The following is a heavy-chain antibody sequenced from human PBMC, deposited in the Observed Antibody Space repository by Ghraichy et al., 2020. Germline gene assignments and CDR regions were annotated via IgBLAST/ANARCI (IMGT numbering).Heavy chain of an antibody. CDR3: ATLQAAAGKRGGY. D-gene: IGHD6-13*01. CDR2: IYYSGST. J-gene: IGHJ4*02. V-gene: IGHV4-39*01. Sequence: SQTISLTCTVSGGSISSSSYYWGWIRQPPGKGLEWIGSIYYSGSTYYNPSLKSRVTISVDTSKNQFSLKLSSVTAADTAVYYCATLQAAAGKRGGYWGQGTLVTVSS. CDR1: GGSISSSSYY.